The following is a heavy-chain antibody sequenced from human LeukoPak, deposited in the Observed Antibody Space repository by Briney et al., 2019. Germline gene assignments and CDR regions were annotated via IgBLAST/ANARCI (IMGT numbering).Heavy chain of an antibody. D-gene: IGHD6-13*01. J-gene: IGHJ4*02. Sequence: PGGSLRLSCAASGFSFSTYGMHWVRQAPGKGLEWVSGINWNGGSTGYADSVKGRFTISRDNAKNSLYLQMNSLRAEDTALYYCARETDSSSWQFDYWGQGTLVTVSS. CDR1: GFSFSTYG. V-gene: IGHV3-20*04. CDR3: ARETDSSSWQFDY. CDR2: INWNGGST.